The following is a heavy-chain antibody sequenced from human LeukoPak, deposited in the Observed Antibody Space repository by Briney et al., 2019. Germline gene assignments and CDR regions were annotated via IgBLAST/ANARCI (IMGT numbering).Heavy chain of an antibody. J-gene: IGHJ2*01. D-gene: IGHD1-14*01. CDR2: IDHSGST. V-gene: IGHV4-34*01. Sequence: PSETLSLTCAVQGASLRGSYWSWIRQPPGKGLQWIGQIDHSGSTHSIPSLKSRVTISLDTSQSQVSLKVNSMTAADTAVYFCARGGNGWYFDLWGRGTLVTVSS. CDR1: GASLRGSY. CDR3: ARGGNGWYFDL.